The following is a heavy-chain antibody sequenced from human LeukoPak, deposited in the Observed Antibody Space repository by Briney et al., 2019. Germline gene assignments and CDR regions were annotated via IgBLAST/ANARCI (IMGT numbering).Heavy chain of an antibody. J-gene: IGHJ6*03. V-gene: IGHV1-18*01. CDR3: ARDIQDIVVVPAAVWGSNYMDI. D-gene: IGHD2-2*01. CDR2: ISAYNGNT. CDR1: GYTFTTYG. Sequence: ASVKVSCKASGYTFTTYGISWVRQAPGQGLEWMGWISAYNGNTNYAQKLQGRVTMTTDTSTSTAYMELRSLRSDDTAVYYCARDIQDIVVVPAAVWGSNYMDIWGKGTTVTVSS.